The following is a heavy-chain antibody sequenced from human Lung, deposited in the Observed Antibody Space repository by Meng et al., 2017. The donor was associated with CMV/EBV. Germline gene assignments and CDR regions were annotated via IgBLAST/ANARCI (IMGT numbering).Heavy chain of an antibody. CDR2: ISYSGST. V-gene: IGHV4-59*01. D-gene: IGHD2-15*01. CDR3: ARDRAALGYYYYAMDV. J-gene: IGHJ6*02. Sequence: SETLSLXCTVSGHPITTYYWSWIRQPPGKGLEWIGYISYSGSTNYSPSLRSRVSPSVDTSKNQFSLELSAVTAADTAIYYCARDRAALGYYYYAMDVWGQGTTVTVSS. CDR1: GHPITTYY.